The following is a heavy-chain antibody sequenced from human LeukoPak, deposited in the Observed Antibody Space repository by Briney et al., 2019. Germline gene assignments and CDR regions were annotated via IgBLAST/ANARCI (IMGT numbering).Heavy chain of an antibody. CDR2: ISVDGDDK. CDR3: ARALRGNSWYSAY. V-gene: IGHV3-30*14. D-gene: IGHD6-13*01. CDR1: GFSFSTYA. Sequence: PGGSLRLPCVASGFSFSTYAMQWVRQPPGKGLEWVALISVDGDDKIYADSVKGRFTTSRDNSKNTLYLQVDSLRDDDTAVYYCARALRGNSWYSAYWGQGTLVTVSS. J-gene: IGHJ4*02.